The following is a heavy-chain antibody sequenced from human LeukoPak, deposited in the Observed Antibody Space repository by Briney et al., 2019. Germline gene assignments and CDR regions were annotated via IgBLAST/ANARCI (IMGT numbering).Heavy chain of an antibody. D-gene: IGHD1-26*01. CDR3: VRDRGTYRPIDY. V-gene: IGHV3-9*01. CDR1: GFTFDDYA. Sequence: GGSLRLSCVTSGFTFDDYAMHWVRQAPGKGLEWVSGFDWNRGSIGYADSVKGRFTISRDNAQNSLYLQMNSLRAEDTAIYYCVRDRGTYRPIDYWGQGTLVTVSS. J-gene: IGHJ4*02. CDR2: FDWNRGSI.